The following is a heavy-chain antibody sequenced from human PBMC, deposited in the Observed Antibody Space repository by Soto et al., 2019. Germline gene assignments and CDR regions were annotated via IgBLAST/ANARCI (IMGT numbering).Heavy chain of an antibody. V-gene: IGHV1-8*01. D-gene: IGHD2-2*01. Sequence: ASVKVSCKASGYTFTSYDINWVRQATGQGLEWMGWMNPNSGNTGYAQKFQGRVTMTRNTSISTAYMELSSLRSEDTAVYYCARASVVVVPAARALGYWGQGTLVTVSS. CDR2: MNPNSGNT. J-gene: IGHJ4*02. CDR1: GYTFTSYD. CDR3: ARASVVVVPAARALGY.